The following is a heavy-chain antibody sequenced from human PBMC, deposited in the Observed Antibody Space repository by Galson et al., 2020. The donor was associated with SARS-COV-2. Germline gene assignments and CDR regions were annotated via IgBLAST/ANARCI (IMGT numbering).Heavy chain of an antibody. D-gene: IGHD3-22*01. V-gene: IGHV3-64D*06. CDR1: GFTFSTYA. CDR3: VKDLDSLNYYDSSGYYPGGV. Sequence: GGSLRLSCSASGFTFSTYAMHWVRQAPGKGLEYVSALSSNGGSTYYADSVKGRFTISRDNSKNTLYLQMSSLRAEDTAVYYCVKDLDSLNYYDSSGYYPGGVWGQGTTVTVSS. J-gene: IGHJ6*02. CDR2: LSSNGGST.